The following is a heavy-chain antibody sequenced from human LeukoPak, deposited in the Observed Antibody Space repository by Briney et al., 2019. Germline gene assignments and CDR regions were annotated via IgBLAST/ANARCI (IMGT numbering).Heavy chain of an antibody. D-gene: IGHD6-6*01. CDR1: GFSFSGHW. J-gene: IGHJ4*02. V-gene: IGHV3-74*01. CDR3: ARGPNSNWSGLDF. Sequence: LSWGSLRLSCTASGFSFSGHWMHWARQLPGKGLVWVSRISPTGSTTSYADSVKGRFTVSRDNAKNTLYLQVNNLRAEDTAVYYCARGPNSNWSGLDFWGQGTLLTVSS. CDR2: ISPTGSTT.